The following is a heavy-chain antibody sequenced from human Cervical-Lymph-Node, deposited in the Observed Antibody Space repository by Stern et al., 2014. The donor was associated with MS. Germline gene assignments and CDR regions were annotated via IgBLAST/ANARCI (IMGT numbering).Heavy chain of an antibody. Sequence: EVQLVESGGGLVKPGGSLGLSCAASGFSFSSYSMNWVRQAPGKGLEWVSSISTSSTYIYCADSVKGRFTISRDNAKNSLFLQMNSLRAEDTAIYYCASGRDYIWGSYRLSMDVWGQGTTVTVSS. D-gene: IGHD3-16*02. CDR2: ISTSSTYI. V-gene: IGHV3-21*01. J-gene: IGHJ6*02. CDR1: GFSFSSYS. CDR3: ASGRDYIWGSYRLSMDV.